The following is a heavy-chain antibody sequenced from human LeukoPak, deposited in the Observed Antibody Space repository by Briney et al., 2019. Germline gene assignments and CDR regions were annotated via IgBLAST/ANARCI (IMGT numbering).Heavy chain of an antibody. CDR1: GFTFSSYG. CDR2: IRYDGSNK. D-gene: IGHD1-26*01. V-gene: IGHV3-30*02. Sequence: GGSLRLSCAASGFTFSSYGMHWVRQAPGKGLEWVAFIRYDGSNKYYADSVKGRFTISRYNAKNSLYLQMNSLRAEDTAVYYCARDGVGATDYWGQGTLVTVSS. J-gene: IGHJ4*02. CDR3: ARDGVGATDY.